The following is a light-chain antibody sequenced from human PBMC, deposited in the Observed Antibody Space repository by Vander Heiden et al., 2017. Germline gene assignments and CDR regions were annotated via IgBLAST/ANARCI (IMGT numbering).Light chain of an antibody. J-gene: IGLJ1*01. Sequence: QSALTQPASVSGSPAQSITISCTGSSSDVGGYDSVSWYQKHTGAAPKLMIYDVTNRPSGLSSRFSGSKSGHTASLTISGLQSEDEADYYCASYTTSGTYVFGPGATVTVL. V-gene: IGLV2-14*03. CDR3: ASYTTSGTYV. CDR2: DVT. CDR1: SSDVGGYDS.